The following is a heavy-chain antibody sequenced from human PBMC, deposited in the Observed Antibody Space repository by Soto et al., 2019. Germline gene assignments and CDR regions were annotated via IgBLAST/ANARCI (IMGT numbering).Heavy chain of an antibody. J-gene: IGHJ6*02. V-gene: IGHV4-34*01. D-gene: IGHD3-10*01. CDR3: ARGNVTMVRGVGYYYYGVDV. CDR1: GVSFSGYY. CDR2: INHSGST. Sequence: SDTLSLTCAVYGVSFSGYYWSWILQPPGKGLEWIGEINHSGSTNYNPSLKSRVTISVDTSKNQFSLKLSSVTAADTAVYYCARGNVTMVRGVGYYYYGVDVWGQGTTVSVSS.